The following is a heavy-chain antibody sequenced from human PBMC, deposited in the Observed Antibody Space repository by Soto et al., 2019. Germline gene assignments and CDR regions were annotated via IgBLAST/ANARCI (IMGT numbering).Heavy chain of an antibody. CDR1: GFKFGTDA. Sequence: GGALRGSGGAAGFKFGTDAMSWVRQTQGKGPQWVSGISVSGGSRYYADSVKGRFTISRDTSKNTLYLQMNSLRAEDTALYYCATDLPGGEDDHYGMDVWGQRTTVTVSS. D-gene: IGHD2-21*01. CDR3: ATDLPGGEDDHYGMDV. V-gene: IGHV3-23*01. CDR2: ISVSGGSR. J-gene: IGHJ6*02.